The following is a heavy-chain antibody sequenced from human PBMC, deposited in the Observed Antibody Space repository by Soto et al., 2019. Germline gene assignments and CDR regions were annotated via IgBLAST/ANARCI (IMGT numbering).Heavy chain of an antibody. J-gene: IGHJ4*01. CDR1: GGSISSGGYY. CDR2: IYYSGST. CDR3: ARDSTTMVRGVRSSGGFDY. D-gene: IGHD3-10*01. Sequence: PSDTLSLTCTVSGGSISSGGYYWSWIRQHPGKGLEWIGYIYYSGSTYYNPSLKSRVTISVDTSKNQFSLKLSSVTAADTAVYYCARDSTTMVRGVRSSGGFDYWGHGTLVTVSS. V-gene: IGHV4-31*03.